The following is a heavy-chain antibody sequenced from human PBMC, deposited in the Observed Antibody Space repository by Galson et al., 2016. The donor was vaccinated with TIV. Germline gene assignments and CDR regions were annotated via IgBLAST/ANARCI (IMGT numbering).Heavy chain of an antibody. CDR3: ARGPNYYHSYMDV. D-gene: IGHD3-16*01. J-gene: IGHJ6*03. CDR2: INPLFGIA. CDR1: GGIFNNYA. V-gene: IGHV1-69*10. Sequence: SVKVSCKASGGIFNNYAISWVRQAPGQGLEWMGGINPLFGIATYAEKFQGRVTITADTSTRPAYMELSNLRSEDTAMYYSARGPNYYHSYMDVWGKGTTVTVSS.